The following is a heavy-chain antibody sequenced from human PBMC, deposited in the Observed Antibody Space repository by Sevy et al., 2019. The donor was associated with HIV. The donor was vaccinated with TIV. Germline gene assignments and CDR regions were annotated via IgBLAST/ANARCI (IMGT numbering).Heavy chain of an antibody. CDR3: ARPRANYVDHYFFYAMDV. CDR1: GFALSNYYA. CDR2: ISYDGSDK. V-gene: IGHV3-30-3*01. D-gene: IGHD4-17*01. J-gene: IGHJ6*02. Sequence: GGSLRLSCVASGFALSNYYAMHWVRQAPGKGLEWVALISYDGSDKYYADSVKGRFTISRDSFKNTLYLQMNSLTTEDTAVYYCARPRANYVDHYFFYAMDVWGQGTTVTVSS.